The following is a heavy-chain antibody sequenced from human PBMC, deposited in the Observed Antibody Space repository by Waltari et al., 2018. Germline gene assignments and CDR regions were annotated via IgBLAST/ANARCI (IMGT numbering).Heavy chain of an antibody. Sequence: EVQLVESGGGLVQPGGSLRLSCAASGMTFTTYSMNWVRQAPGKGLECISYVSGDSGYIYYADSVRGRFTISRDNAQNSMYLQMNNLRADDTAVYYCAGIRRGFWFFDLWGRGTLVTVSS. D-gene: IGHD3-10*01. CDR2: VSGDSGYI. CDR3: AGIRRGFWFFDL. V-gene: IGHV3-48*04. CDR1: GMTFTTYS. J-gene: IGHJ2*01.